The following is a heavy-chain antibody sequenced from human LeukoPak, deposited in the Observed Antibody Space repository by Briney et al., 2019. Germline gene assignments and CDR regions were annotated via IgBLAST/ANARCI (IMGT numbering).Heavy chain of an antibody. D-gene: IGHD3-10*01. V-gene: IGHV3-21*01. CDR3: ARAGSGSYYNVFDY. CDR1: GFTFSSYS. J-gene: IGHJ4*02. CDR2: ISSSSSYI. Sequence: GGSLRLSCAASGFTFSSYSMNWVRQAPGKGLEWVSSISSSSSYIYYADSVKGRFTISRDNAKNSLYLQMNSLRAEDTAVYYCARAGSGSYYNVFDYWGQGTLVTVSS.